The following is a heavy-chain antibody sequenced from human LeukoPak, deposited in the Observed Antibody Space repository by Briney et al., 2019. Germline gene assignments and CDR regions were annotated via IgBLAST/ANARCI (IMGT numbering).Heavy chain of an antibody. D-gene: IGHD5-24*01. J-gene: IGHJ4*02. CDR1: GFTFSSYW. CDR2: IKQDGSEK. V-gene: IGHV3-7*05. CDR3: ARGAVEMATIPRHFDY. Sequence: QPGGSLRLSCAASGFTFSSYWMSWVRQAPGKGLEWVANIKQDGSEKYYVDSVKGRFTISRDNAKNSLFLQMNSLRAEDTAVYYCARGAVEMATIPRHFDYWGQGTLVTVSS.